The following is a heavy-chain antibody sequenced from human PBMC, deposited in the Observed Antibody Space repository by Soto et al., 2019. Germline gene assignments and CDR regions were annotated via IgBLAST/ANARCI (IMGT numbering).Heavy chain of an antibody. Sequence: SETLSLTCTVSGGSISSGGYYWSWIRQYPGKGLEWIGYIYYSGSTYYNPSLKSRVTISVDTSKNQFSLKLSSVTAADTAVYYCSRALNWGRYYFDDWGQGTLVTVSS. CDR2: IYYSGST. CDR1: GGSISSGGYY. CDR3: SRALNWGRYYFDD. J-gene: IGHJ4*02. D-gene: IGHD7-27*01. V-gene: IGHV4-31*03.